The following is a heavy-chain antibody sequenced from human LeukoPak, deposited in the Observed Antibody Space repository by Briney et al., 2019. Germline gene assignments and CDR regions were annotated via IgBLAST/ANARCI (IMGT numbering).Heavy chain of an antibody. CDR1: GFTFSSYG. CDR2: ISYDGSNK. J-gene: IGHJ6*02. V-gene: IGHV3-30*18. D-gene: IGHD3-9*01. CDR3: AKDAAYYDILTGYYNPLYYYGMDV. Sequence: GGSLRLSCAASGFTFSSYGMHWVRQAPGKGLEWVAVISYDGSNKYYADSVKGRFTISRDNSKNTLYLQMNSLRAEDTAVYYCAKDAAYYDILTGYYNPLYYYGMDVWGQGTTVTVSS.